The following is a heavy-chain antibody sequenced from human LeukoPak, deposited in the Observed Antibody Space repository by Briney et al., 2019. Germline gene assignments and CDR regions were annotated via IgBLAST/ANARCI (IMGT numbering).Heavy chain of an antibody. V-gene: IGHV3-33*01. CDR2: IWYDGSNK. D-gene: IGHD1-26*01. CDR1: GFTFSSYG. J-gene: IGHJ4*02. Sequence: GRSLRLSCAASGFTFSSYGMHWVRQAPGKGLEWVAVIWYDGSNKYYADSVKGRFTISRDNSKSTLYLQMNSLRAEDTAVYCCATARGSYWDGGNDYWGQGTLVTVSS. CDR3: ATARGSYWDGGNDY.